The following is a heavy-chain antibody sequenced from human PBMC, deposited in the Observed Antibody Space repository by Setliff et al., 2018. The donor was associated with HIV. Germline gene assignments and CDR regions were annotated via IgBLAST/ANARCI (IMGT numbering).Heavy chain of an antibody. CDR1: GFTFSSYE. D-gene: IGHD3-22*01. J-gene: IGHJ4*02. CDR3: ARETSNYYDSSGQGLV. V-gene: IGHV3-48*03. CDR2: ISSSGSTI. Sequence: PGGSLRLSCAASGFTFSSYEMIWVRQAPGKGLEWVSYISSSGSTIYYAEAVKGRFTISRDNAKNSLYLQMNSLRAEDTAVYYCARETSNYYDSSGQGLVWGQGTLVTVS.